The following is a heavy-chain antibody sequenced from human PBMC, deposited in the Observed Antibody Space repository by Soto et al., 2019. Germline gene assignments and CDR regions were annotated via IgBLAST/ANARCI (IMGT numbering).Heavy chain of an antibody. CDR1: GYTFTSCG. D-gene: IGHD2-2*02. CDR2: INPHSGGT. V-gene: IGHV1-2*02. J-gene: IGHJ6*01. CDR3: ARSXCSSTSCYTDYYYGMDV. Sequence: AAVKVSCKASGYTFTSCGSSWVRQAPGQGLEWMGWINPHSGGTDYAQKFQGRVTMTRDTSISTAYMEVGRLRSDDTAEYYCARSXCSSTSCYTDYYYGMDVWGQGSTVNVS.